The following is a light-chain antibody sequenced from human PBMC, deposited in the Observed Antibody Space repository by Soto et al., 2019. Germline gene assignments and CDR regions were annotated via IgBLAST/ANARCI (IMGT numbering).Light chain of an antibody. V-gene: IGLV2-23*02. CDR2: EVS. CDR3: CSYAGSSTYV. J-gene: IGLJ1*01. Sequence: QSALTQPASVSGSPGQSITISCTGTSSDVGSYNLVSWYQQHPGKDPKVMIYEVSKRPSGVPNRCSGSKSGNTASLPISGLQAEDEADYDCCSYAGSSTYVFGAGTKLTVL. CDR1: SSDVGSYNL.